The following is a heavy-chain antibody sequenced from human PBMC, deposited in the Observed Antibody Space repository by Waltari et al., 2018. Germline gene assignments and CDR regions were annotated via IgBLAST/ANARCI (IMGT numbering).Heavy chain of an antibody. CDR2: IRYDGSNK. CDR1: GFTFSSYG. CDR3: AKALGNYATETFDY. V-gene: IGHV3-30*02. J-gene: IGHJ4*02. Sequence: QVQLVESGGGVVQPGGSLRLSCAASGFTFSSYGMHWVRQAPGKGLEGVAFIRYDGSNKYYADSVKGRFTISRDNSKNTLYLQMNSLRAEDTAVYYCAKALGNYATETFDYWGQGTLVTVSS. D-gene: IGHD1-7*01.